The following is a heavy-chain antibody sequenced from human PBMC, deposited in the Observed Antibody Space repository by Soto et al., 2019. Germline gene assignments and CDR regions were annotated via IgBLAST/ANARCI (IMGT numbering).Heavy chain of an antibody. Sequence: SETLSLTCTVSGGPISSYYWSWIRQPPGKGLEWIGYIFFSGGTNYNPSLKSRVTISVDTSKNQFSLKLSSVTAADTAVYYCARAYGGTAFDYWGQGTLVTVSS. CDR1: GGPISSYY. V-gene: IGHV4-59*08. CDR2: IFFSGGT. J-gene: IGHJ4*02. D-gene: IGHD4-17*01. CDR3: ARAYGGTAFDY.